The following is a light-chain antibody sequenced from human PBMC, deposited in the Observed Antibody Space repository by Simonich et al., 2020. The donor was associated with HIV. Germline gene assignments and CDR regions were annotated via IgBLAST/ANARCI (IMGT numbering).Light chain of an antibody. CDR3: QQYNSYSWT. J-gene: IGKJ1*01. CDR1: QGISSW. Sequence: DIQMTQSPSTLSASVGDRVTITCRASQGISSWLAWYQQKPGKAPKLLIYKASSLESGVPSRFSGSGSGTEFTLTISSLQPDDFATYYCQQYNSYSWTFGQGTNVEIK. V-gene: IGKV1-5*03. CDR2: KAS.